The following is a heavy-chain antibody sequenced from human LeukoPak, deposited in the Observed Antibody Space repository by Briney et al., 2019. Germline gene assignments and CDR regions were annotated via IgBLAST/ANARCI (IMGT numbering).Heavy chain of an antibody. Sequence: GGSLRLSCAASGFTFDDYAMHWVRQAPGKGLEWVSGINWNTNSIKYADSVKGRFTISRDNAKNSLYLQMNSLRAEDTAVYYCARSPFVGGYDYNWFDPWGQGTLVTVSS. CDR2: INWNTNSI. J-gene: IGHJ5*02. V-gene: IGHV3-9*01. CDR1: GFTFDDYA. D-gene: IGHD5-12*01. CDR3: ARSPFVGGYDYNWFDP.